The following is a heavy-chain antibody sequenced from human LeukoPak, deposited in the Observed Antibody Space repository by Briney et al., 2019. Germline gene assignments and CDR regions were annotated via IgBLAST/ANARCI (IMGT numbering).Heavy chain of an antibody. D-gene: IGHD2/OR15-2a*01. J-gene: IGHJ3*02. Sequence: SQTLSLTCAISGDSVSSNSVAWNWIRQSPSRGLEWLGRTYYRSKWYNDYAVSVKSRVTINPDTSKNQFSLEVNSVTPEGTAVYYCARKLSGAFDIWGQGTMVTVSS. V-gene: IGHV6-1*01. CDR3: ARKLSGAFDI. CDR2: TYYRSKWYN. CDR1: GDSVSSNSVA.